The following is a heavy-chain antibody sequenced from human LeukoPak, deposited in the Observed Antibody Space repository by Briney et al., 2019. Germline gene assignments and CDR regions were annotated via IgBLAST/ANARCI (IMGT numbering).Heavy chain of an antibody. V-gene: IGHV3-48*01. CDR2: ISSSSSTI. Sequence: PGGSLRLSCAASGFTFSSYSMNWVRQAPGKGLEWVSYISSSSSTIYYADSVKGRFTISRDNAKNSLYLQMNSLRAEDTAVYYCARDRDSSGYYLIDYWGQGTLVTVS. J-gene: IGHJ4*02. CDR1: GFTFSSYS. D-gene: IGHD3-22*01. CDR3: ARDRDSSGYYLIDY.